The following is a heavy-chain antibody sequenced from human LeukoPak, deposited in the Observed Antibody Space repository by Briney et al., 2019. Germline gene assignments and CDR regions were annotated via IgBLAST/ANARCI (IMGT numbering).Heavy chain of an antibody. CDR1: GFTFSSYW. J-gene: IGHJ3*02. V-gene: IGHV3-74*01. D-gene: IGHD6-19*01. CDR3: ARRGAVANAFDI. Sequence: GGSLRLSCAASGFTFSSYWMHWVRQAPGKGLVWVSRISSDANSTTYADSVKGRFTISRDNAKNTLYLQMNSLRAEDAAVYYCARRGAVANAFDIWGLGTMVTVSS. CDR2: ISSDANST.